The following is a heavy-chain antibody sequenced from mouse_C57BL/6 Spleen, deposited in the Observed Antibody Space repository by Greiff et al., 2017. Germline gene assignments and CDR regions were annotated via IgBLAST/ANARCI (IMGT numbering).Heavy chain of an antibody. J-gene: IGHJ4*01. V-gene: IGHV1-61*01. CDR3: ARGGYYGNYCYAMDY. CDR1: GYTFTSYW. Sequence: QVQLQQSGAELVRPGSSVKLSCKASGYTFTSYWMDWVKQRPGQGLEWIGNIYPSDSETHYNQKFKDKATLTVDKSSSTAYMQLSSLTSEDSAVYYCARGGYYGNYCYAMDYWGQGTSVTVSS. D-gene: IGHD2-1*01. CDR2: IYPSDSET.